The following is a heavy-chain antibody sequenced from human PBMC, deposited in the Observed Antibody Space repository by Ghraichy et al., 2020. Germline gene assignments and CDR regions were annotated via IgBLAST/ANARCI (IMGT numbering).Heavy chain of an antibody. CDR2: ISGSGGRT. CDR1: GFTFSSYA. CDR3: AKFAKCSSGWPHFDY. Sequence: GGSLRLSCAASGFTFSSYAMSWVRQAPGKGLEWVSAISGSGGRTYYADSVKGRFTISRDNSKNPMYLQMNSLRAEYTAVYYFAKFAKCSSGWPHFDYWGQGTLVTVSS. V-gene: IGHV3-23*01. D-gene: IGHD6-19*01. J-gene: IGHJ4*02.